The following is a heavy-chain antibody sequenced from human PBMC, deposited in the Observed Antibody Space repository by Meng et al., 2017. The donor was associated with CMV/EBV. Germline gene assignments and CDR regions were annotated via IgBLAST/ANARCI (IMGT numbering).Heavy chain of an antibody. D-gene: IGHD5-24*01. CDR3: ARWPAEY. J-gene: IGHJ4*01. CDR1: GFSLSPPGVG. V-gene: IGHV2-5*02. Sequence: QNTLKESGPTLVEPTQTLTLTCTVSGFSLSPPGVGVAMIRQSPGKAPELLALIYWDYDKRYSPSLKSRLTITKDTSKNQVILTVTNMDPVDTATYYCARWPAEYWGQETMVTVSS. CDR2: IYWDYDK.